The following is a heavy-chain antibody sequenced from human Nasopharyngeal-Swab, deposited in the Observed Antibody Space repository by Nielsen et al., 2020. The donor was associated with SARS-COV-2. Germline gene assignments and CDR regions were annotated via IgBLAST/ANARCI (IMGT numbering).Heavy chain of an antibody. CDR3: ARVTRITIFGVVIDYYYYYMDV. D-gene: IGHD3-3*01. V-gene: IGHV4-31*03. CDR1: GGSISSGGYY. J-gene: IGHJ6*03. CDR2: IYYSGST. Sequence: SETLSLTCTVSGGSISSGGYYWSWIRQHPGKGLEWIGYIYYSGSTYYNPSLKSRVTISVDTSKNQFSLKLSSATAADTAVYYCARVTRITIFGVVIDYYYYYMDVWGKGTAVTVSS.